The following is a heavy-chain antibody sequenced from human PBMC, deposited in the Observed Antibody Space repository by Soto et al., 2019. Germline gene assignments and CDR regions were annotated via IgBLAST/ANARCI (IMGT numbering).Heavy chain of an antibody. CDR1: GFTFSSYA. D-gene: IGHD5-12*01. J-gene: IGHJ6*02. V-gene: IGHV3-23*01. Sequence: GGSLRLSCAASGFTFSSYAMSWVRQAPGKGLEWVSAISGSGGSTYYADSVKGRFTISRDNSKNTLYLQMNSLRAEDTAVYYCAKDIGYEYYYYGMDVWGQGTTVTVSS. CDR2: ISGSGGST. CDR3: AKDIGYEYYYYGMDV.